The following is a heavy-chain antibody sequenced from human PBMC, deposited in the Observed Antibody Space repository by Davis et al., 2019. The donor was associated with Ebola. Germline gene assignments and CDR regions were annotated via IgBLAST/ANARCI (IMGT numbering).Heavy chain of an antibody. J-gene: IGHJ5*02. CDR2: ISSNGGST. CDR3: ARDRDYYDTSAYHPRGWFDL. D-gene: IGHD3-22*01. Sequence: GESLKISCTASGFSFGDYDMSWVRQAPGKGLEYVSAISSNGGSTYYADSVKGRFTISRDNSKNTLYLQMNSLRAEDTAVYFCARDRDYYDTSAYHPRGWFDLWGQGTLVTVSS. CDR1: GFSFGDYD. V-gene: IGHV3-64*04.